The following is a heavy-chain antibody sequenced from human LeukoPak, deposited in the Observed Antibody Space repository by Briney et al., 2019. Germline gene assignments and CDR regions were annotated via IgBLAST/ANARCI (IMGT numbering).Heavy chain of an antibody. Sequence: SETLSLTCTVSGGSISSSSYYWGCIRQPPGKGLAWIGSIYYSGSTYYNPSIKSRVTISVDTSKNQFSLKLSSVTAADTAVYYCARARVGATGGYFDYWGQGTLVTVSS. D-gene: IGHD1-26*01. CDR2: IYYSGST. CDR3: ARARVGATGGYFDY. J-gene: IGHJ4*02. V-gene: IGHV4-39*01. CDR1: GGSISSSSYY.